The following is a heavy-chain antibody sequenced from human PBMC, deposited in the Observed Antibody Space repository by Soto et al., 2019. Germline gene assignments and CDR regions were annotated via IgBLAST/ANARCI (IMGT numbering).Heavy chain of an antibody. CDR1: GYTFTTYG. D-gene: IGHD6-13*01. Sequence: QVQLVQSGAEVKKPGASVKVSCKASGYTFTTYGISWVRQAPGQGLEWMGWISAYSGSTKFAQKLQGRVTMTTDTATPPAYMELRSLTSDDTAVYYCARDSTKSSSWPYYFDYWGQGTLVTVSS. V-gene: IGHV1-18*01. CDR3: ARDSTKSSSWPYYFDY. J-gene: IGHJ4*02. CDR2: ISAYSGST.